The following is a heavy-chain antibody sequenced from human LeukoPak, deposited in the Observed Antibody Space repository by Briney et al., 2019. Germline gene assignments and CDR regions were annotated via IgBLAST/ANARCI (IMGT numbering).Heavy chain of an antibody. CDR1: GYRFTNNW. CDR2: IYPGDSDT. D-gene: IGHD5-18*01. Sequence: GESLKISCKGSGYRFTNNWIGWVRQMPGKGLEWMGIIYPGDSDTRYSPPFQGQVTISADKSISTAYLQWSSLRASDTAMYYCAIEGYSYTDGFAIWGQGTMVTVSS. J-gene: IGHJ3*02. V-gene: IGHV5-51*01. CDR3: AIEGYSYTDGFAI.